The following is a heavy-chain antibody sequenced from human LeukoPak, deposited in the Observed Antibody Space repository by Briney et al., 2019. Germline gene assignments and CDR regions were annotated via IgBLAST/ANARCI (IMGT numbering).Heavy chain of an antibody. CDR3: AKAPGRYYDFWSAEGFDP. CDR1: GFTFDDYA. CDR2: ISGDGGST. D-gene: IGHD3-3*01. Sequence: GRSLRLSCAASGFTFDDYAMHWVRQAPGKGLEWVSLISGDGGSTYYADSVKGRFTISRDNSKNSLYLQMNSLRTEDTALYYCAKAPGRYYDFWSAEGFDPWGQGTLVTVSS. J-gene: IGHJ5*02. V-gene: IGHV3-43*02.